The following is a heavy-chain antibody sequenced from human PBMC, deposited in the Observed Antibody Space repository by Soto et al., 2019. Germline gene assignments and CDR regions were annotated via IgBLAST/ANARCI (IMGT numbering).Heavy chain of an antibody. J-gene: IGHJ5*02. CDR3: VSGSFPNWFDP. CDR2: IYWNDDR. Sequence: QITLKESGPTLVKPTQTLTLTCTFSGFSFSTSGVGVGWIRQPSGKALEWLALIYWNDDRRYSPSLKSRLTITKDTSKNQVFLTMTNMDPVDTATYYCVSGSFPNWFDPWGQGTLVTVSS. D-gene: IGHD3-10*01. V-gene: IGHV2-5*01. CDR1: GFSFSTSGVG.